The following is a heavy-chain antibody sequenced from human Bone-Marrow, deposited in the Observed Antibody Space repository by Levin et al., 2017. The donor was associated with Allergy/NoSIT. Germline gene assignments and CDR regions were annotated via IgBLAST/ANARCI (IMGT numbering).Heavy chain of an antibody. CDR1: GGSFSDYS. CDR2: VNHSGGT. V-gene: IGHV4-34*01. Sequence: SETLSLTCAVYGGSFSDYSWDWIRQPPGKGLEWIGEVNHSGGTGYNPSLKSRVTISVDTSKNQFSLKLSSVTAADTAVYYCARVRVILTGYYRGSQAAYYYGMDVWGQGTTVTVSS. CDR3: ARVRVILTGYYRGSQAAYYYGMDV. J-gene: IGHJ6*02. D-gene: IGHD3-9*01.